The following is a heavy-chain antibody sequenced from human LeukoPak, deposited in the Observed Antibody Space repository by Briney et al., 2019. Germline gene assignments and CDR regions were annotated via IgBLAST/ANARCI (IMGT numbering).Heavy chain of an antibody. D-gene: IGHD6-6*01. Sequence: PGGSLRLSCAASGFTFSSYAMNWVRQAPGKGLEWVSAISGSGGTTYHAESVRGRFTISRDNSKNTLYLQMNSLRAEDTAVYYCAKVVPTRYSSSSDDYYYYMDVWGKGTTVTVSS. CDR2: ISGSGGTT. J-gene: IGHJ6*03. CDR1: GFTFSSYA. CDR3: AKVVPTRYSSSSDDYYYYMDV. V-gene: IGHV3-23*01.